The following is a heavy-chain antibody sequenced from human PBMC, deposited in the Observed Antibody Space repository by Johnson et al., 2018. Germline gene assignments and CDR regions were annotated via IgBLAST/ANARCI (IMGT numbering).Heavy chain of an antibody. CDR1: GFTFSSSW. Sequence: EVQLGEAGGGLVQPGGSLRLSCAASGFTFSSSWMSWVRQAPGKGLEWVANIKQDGSETKYVDSVKGRFTISRDNAKNSLYLQMNSLRAEDTAMYYFAKDTWNSPPLDAFDIWGQGTMVTVSS. CDR3: AKDTWNSPPLDAFDI. V-gene: IGHV3-7*01. CDR2: IKQDGSET. J-gene: IGHJ3*02. D-gene: IGHD1-1*01.